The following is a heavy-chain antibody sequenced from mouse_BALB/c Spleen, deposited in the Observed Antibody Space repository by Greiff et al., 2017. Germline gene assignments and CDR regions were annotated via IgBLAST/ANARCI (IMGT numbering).Heavy chain of an antibody. CDR1: GYTFTSYW. V-gene: IGHV1-7*01. J-gene: IGHJ4*01. Sequence: VQVVESGAELAKPGASVKMSCKASGYTFTSYWMHWVKQRPGQGLEWIGYINPSTGYTEYNQKFKDKATLTADKSSSTAYMQLSSLTSEDSAVYYCARGDAMDYWGQGTSVTVSS. CDR3: ARGDAMDY. CDR2: INPSTGYT.